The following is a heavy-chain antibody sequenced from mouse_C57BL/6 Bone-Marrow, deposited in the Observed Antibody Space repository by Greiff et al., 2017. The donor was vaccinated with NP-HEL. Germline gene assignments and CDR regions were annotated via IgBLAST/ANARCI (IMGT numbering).Heavy chain of an antibody. CDR3: ARHPISITTVVATTMDY. Sequence: EVMLVESGGGLVKPGGSLKLSCAASGFTFSSYTMSWVRQTPEKRLEWVATISGGGGNTYYPDSVKGRFTISRDNAKNTLYLQMSSLRSEDTALYYCARHPISITTVVATTMDYWGQGTSVTVSS. J-gene: IGHJ4*01. D-gene: IGHD1-1*01. CDR1: GFTFSSYT. CDR2: ISGGGGNT. V-gene: IGHV5-9*01.